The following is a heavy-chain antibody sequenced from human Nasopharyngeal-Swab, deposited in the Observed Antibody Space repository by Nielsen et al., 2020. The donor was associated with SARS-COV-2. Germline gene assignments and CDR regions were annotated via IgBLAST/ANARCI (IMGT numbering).Heavy chain of an antibody. CDR1: GDSISPNY. D-gene: IGHD3/OR15-3a*01. J-gene: IGHJ6*02. CDR3: ARWVPFRRGTGRPSFYYFGMDV. CDR2: IYYTGSA. V-gene: IGHV4-59*01. Sequence: SETLSLTCTVSGDSISPNYWSWIRQSPGKRLEWIGDIYYTGSADYSPSLRTRVTISVDRSKSRFSLELTSVTTADTAVYYCARWVPFRRGTGRPSFYYFGMDVWSQGTTVTVSS.